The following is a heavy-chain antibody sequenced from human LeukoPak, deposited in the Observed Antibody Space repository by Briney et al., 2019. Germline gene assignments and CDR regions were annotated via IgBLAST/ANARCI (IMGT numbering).Heavy chain of an antibody. V-gene: IGHV3-23*01. D-gene: IGHD3-22*01. CDR2: ISGSGGST. J-gene: IGHJ3*02. CDR3: ATHIGDYYDSSGPDAFDI. CDR1: GFTFSSYA. Sequence: PGGSLRLSCAASGFTFSSYAMSGVRQAPGKGLEGVSAISGSGGSTYYADSVKGRFTISRDNSENTLYLQMNSLRAEDTAVYYCATHIGDYYDSSGPDAFDIWGQGTMVTVSS.